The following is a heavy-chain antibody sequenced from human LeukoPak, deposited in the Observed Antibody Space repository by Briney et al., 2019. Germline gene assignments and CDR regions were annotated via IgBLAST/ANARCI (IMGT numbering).Heavy chain of an antibody. Sequence: GASVKVSCKASGYTFTSYGISWVRQAPGQGLEWMGWISAYNGNTNYAQKLQGRVTMTTDTSTSTAYMELRSLRSDDTAVYYCARMRGLRPYCSGGSCHNWFDPWGQGTLVTVSS. V-gene: IGHV1-18*01. J-gene: IGHJ5*02. CDR1: GYTFTSYG. D-gene: IGHD2-15*01. CDR2: ISAYNGNT. CDR3: ARMRGLRPYCSGGSCHNWFDP.